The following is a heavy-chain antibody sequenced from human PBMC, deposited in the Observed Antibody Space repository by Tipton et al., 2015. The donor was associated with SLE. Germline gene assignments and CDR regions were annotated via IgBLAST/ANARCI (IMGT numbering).Heavy chain of an antibody. Sequence: TLSLTCAVYGGSVSGHYWSWIRQPPGKGLEWIGEINHSGRTNYNPSLKSRVTISVDTSKNQFSLKLSSVTAADTAVYYCASLKDYGGNPYWGQGTLVTVSS. CDR2: INHSGRT. J-gene: IGHJ4*02. D-gene: IGHD4-23*01. CDR3: ASLKDYGGNPY. V-gene: IGHV4-34*01. CDR1: GGSVSGHY.